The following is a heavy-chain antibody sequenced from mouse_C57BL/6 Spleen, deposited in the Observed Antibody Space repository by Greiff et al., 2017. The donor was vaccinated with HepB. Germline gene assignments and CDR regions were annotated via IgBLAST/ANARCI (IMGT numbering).Heavy chain of an antibody. J-gene: IGHJ3*01. D-gene: IGHD2-5*01. V-gene: IGHV3-6*01. CDR3: ARGEYYRNYGDWFAD. Sequence: EVQLVESGPGLVKPSQSLSLTCSVTGYSITSGYYWNWIRQFPGNKLEWMGYISYDGSNNYNPSLKNRISITRDTSKDQFVLKLNSVTTEDKAPYYCARGEYYRNYGDWFADWGQGTLVTVSA. CDR2: ISYDGSN. CDR1: GYSITSGYY.